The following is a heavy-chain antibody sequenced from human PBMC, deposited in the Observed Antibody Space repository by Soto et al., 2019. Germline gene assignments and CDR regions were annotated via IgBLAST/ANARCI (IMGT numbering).Heavy chain of an antibody. CDR3: ASLYDSSGYFDY. J-gene: IGHJ4*01. V-gene: IGHV4-59*01. Sequence: SETLSLTCTLAGGSISSNYCSWIRQAPGKGLEWIGYIYYSGSTNYNPSLKSRVTISVNTSKTHYSLKLSSVTGADTAVYCGASLYDSSGYFDYWGQGTLVTVSS. CDR2: IYYSGST. CDR1: GGSISSNY. D-gene: IGHD3-22*01.